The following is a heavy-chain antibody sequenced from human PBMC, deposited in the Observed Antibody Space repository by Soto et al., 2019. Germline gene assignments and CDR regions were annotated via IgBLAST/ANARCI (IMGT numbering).Heavy chain of an antibody. Sequence: QVQLQESGPGLVEPSQTLSLTCTVSGGSISSSGDCWSWIRQSPGKGLEWVGHIYNIGSTYSNPSLRRXXAXSXXTSTTQFSLKLGPGAATDTAGYYCASGPSADTVDSWGQGTLVTVSS. CDR3: ASGPSADTVDS. J-gene: IGHJ4*02. D-gene: IGHD3-3*01. V-gene: IGHV4-30-4*01. CDR1: GGSISSSGDC. CDR2: IYNIGST.